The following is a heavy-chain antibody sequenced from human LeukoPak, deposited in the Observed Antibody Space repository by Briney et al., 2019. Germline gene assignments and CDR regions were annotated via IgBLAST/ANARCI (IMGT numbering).Heavy chain of an antibody. CDR1: GFTFSSYA. CDR2: ISGSGGST. Sequence: AGGSLRLSCAASGFTFSSYAMSWVRQAPGKGLEWVSAISGSGGSTYYADSVKGRFTISRDNSKTTLYLQMNSLRAEDTAVYYCAKVGEYDFWSGYYQLDYFDYWGQGTLVTVSS. D-gene: IGHD3-3*01. CDR3: AKVGEYDFWSGYYQLDYFDY. J-gene: IGHJ4*02. V-gene: IGHV3-23*01.